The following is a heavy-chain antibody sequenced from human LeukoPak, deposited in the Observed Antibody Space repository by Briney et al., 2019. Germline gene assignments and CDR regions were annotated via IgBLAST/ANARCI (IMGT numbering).Heavy chain of an antibody. CDR1: GGTFSSYA. CDR3: AREGVSSGWYQGWFDP. Sequence: SVKVSCKASGGTFSSYAISWVRQAPGQGLGWMGGIIPILGIANYAQKFQGRVTITADKSTSTAYMELSSLRSEDTAVYYCAREGVSSGWYQGWFDPWGQGTLVTVSS. J-gene: IGHJ5*02. CDR2: IIPILGIA. V-gene: IGHV1-69*10. D-gene: IGHD6-19*01.